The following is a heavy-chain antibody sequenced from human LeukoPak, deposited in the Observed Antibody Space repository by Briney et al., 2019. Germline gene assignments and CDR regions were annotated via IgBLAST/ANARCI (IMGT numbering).Heavy chain of an antibody. CDR1: GFTVSSNY. V-gene: IGHV3-66*01. CDR3: ARALRDGYNRGIDY. D-gene: IGHD5-24*01. CDR2: IYSGGSI. Sequence: PGGSLRLSCAASGFTVSSNYMNWVRQAPGKGLEWVSVIYSGGSILYADSVKGRFTISRDNSKNTLYLQMNSLRAEDAAVYYCARALRDGYNRGIDYWGQGTLVTVSS. J-gene: IGHJ4*02.